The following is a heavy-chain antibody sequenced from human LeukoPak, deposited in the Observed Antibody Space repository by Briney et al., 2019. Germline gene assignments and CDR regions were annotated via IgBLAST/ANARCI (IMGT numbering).Heavy chain of an antibody. Sequence: GGSLRLSCAASGFTFSSYAMSWVRQAPGKGLEWVSAISGSGASTYYADSVKGRFTISRDNSKNTLYLQMNSLGAEDTAVYYCAKERIVVVPAAIGPLGYWGQGTLVTVSS. CDR2: ISGSGAST. V-gene: IGHV3-23*01. D-gene: IGHD2-2*02. J-gene: IGHJ4*02. CDR1: GFTFSSYA. CDR3: AKERIVVVPAAIGPLGY.